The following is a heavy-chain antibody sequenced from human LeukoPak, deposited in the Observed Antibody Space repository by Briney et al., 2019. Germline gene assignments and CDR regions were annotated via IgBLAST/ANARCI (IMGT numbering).Heavy chain of an antibody. J-gene: IGHJ4*02. Sequence: GESLRISCKGYGNSFTSFWITWVRQMPGKGLEWMGRIDPSDSYTNYSPSFQGHVTISADKSIATVYLQWSSLKASDTAMYYCARARVDTAMADFDYWGQGTLVTVSS. D-gene: IGHD5-18*01. CDR2: IDPSDSYT. CDR3: ARARVDTAMADFDY. V-gene: IGHV5-10-1*01. CDR1: GNSFTSFW.